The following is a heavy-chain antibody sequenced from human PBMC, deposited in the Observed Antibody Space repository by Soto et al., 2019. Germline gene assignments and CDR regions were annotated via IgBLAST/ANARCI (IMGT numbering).Heavy chain of an antibody. CDR1: GFTFTSYG. D-gene: IGHD3-9*01. V-gene: IGHV3-30*18. J-gene: IGHJ4*02. CDR3: AKDGDILTGYLDY. CDR2: ISHDGTNK. Sequence: GGSLRLSCAASGFTFTSYGMHWVRQAPGEGLEWVAVISHDGTNKYYADSMKGRFTISRDNSKNTLYLQMNSLRADDTAVYYCAKDGDILTGYLDYWGQGALVTVSS.